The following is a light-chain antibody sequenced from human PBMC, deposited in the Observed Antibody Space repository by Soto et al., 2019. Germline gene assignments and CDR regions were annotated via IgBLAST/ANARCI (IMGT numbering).Light chain of an antibody. CDR2: DAS. V-gene: IGKV1-33*01. Sequence: EIQMTQSPSSLSASVGDRVTITCQATQDITNCLNWYQQKPGQAPKLLIYDASNLETGVPSRFSGSGSGTDFSLTITRLQPEDIATYYCQQYENLPWTFGQGTKVEI. CDR3: QQYENLPWT. CDR1: QDITNC. J-gene: IGKJ1*01.